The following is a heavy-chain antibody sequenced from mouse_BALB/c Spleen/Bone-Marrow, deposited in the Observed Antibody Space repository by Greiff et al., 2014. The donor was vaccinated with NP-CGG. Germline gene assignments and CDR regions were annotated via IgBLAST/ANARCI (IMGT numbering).Heavy chain of an antibody. CDR3: ARDYYGSRYYFDY. J-gene: IGHJ2*01. CDR1: GYAFSSYW. Sequence: QVQLQQSGAEQVRPGSSVKISCKASGYAFSSYWMNWVKQRPGQGLEWIGQIYPGDGDTNYNGKFKGKATLTADKSSSTAYMQLSSLTSEDSAVYFCARDYYGSRYYFDYWGQGTTLTVSS. V-gene: IGHV1-80*01. D-gene: IGHD1-1*01. CDR2: IYPGDGDT.